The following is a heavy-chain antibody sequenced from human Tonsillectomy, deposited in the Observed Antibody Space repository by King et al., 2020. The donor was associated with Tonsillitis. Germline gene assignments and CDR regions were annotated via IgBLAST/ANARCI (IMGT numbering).Heavy chain of an antibody. Sequence: LKESGPTLVKPTQTLTLTCTFSGFSLSTLGVGVGWIRQPPGKALEWLALVYWDDDKRYSPSLRSRLTITKDSSKNQVVLTMTNVNPVDTATYFCTHRQYYDSSDYPFGAFDYWGRGTLVTVSS. CDR1: GFSLSTLGVG. J-gene: IGHJ4*02. D-gene: IGHD3-22*01. CDR2: VYWDDDK. V-gene: IGHV2-5*02. CDR3: THRQYYDSSDYPFGAFDY.